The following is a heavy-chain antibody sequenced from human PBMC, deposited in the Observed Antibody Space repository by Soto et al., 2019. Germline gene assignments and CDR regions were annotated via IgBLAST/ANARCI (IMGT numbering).Heavy chain of an antibody. J-gene: IGHJ4*02. Sequence: SETLSLTCAVYGGSFSGYYWSWIRQPPGRGLEWIGFIYYAGSTKYNPSLNSRVTISVDTSKNQFSLTVTSVTAADTAVYYCASRIVATETFDYWGQGTLVTVS. CDR1: GGSFSGYY. CDR2: IYYAGST. D-gene: IGHD5-12*01. V-gene: IGHV4-59*08. CDR3: ASRIVATETFDY.